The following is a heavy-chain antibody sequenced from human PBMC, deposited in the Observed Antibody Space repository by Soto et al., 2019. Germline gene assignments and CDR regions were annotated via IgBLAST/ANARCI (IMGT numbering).Heavy chain of an antibody. D-gene: IGHD3-9*01. CDR2: ISAYNGNT. J-gene: IGHJ6*02. CDR1: GYTFTSHG. CDR3: ARDLRARGTISYYGMDV. V-gene: IGHV1-18*01. Sequence: QVQLVQSGAEVKKPGASVKVSCKASGYTFTSHGISWVRQAPGQGLEWMGWISAYNGNTNYAQKLQGRVTMTTDTSTSTAYMELRSLRSDDTAVYYCARDLRARGTISYYGMDVWGQGTTVTVSS.